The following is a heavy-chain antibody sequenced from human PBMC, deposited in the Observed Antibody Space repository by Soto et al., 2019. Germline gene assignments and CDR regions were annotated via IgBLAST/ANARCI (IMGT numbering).Heavy chain of an antibody. D-gene: IGHD3-3*01. CDR3: ASRAGFGVVPLGDDFEI. J-gene: IGHJ3*02. Sequence: AAVQASCKASGYTFTDYYIHWVRQAPGQGLECMGWINPNSGGTDYAQKFQGRVTMTRDTSISTAYMELTRLRSDDTAGYYCASRAGFGVVPLGDDFEIWGQGTPVTV. CDR2: INPNSGGT. V-gene: IGHV1-2*02. CDR1: GYTFTDYY.